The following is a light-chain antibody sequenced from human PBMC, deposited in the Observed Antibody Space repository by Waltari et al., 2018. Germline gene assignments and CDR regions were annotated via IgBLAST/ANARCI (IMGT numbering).Light chain of an antibody. Sequence: QSALTQPASVSGSPGQSITISCTGTSSDVGSYNSVSWYQQHPGKGPKLILSEVNKRPRGVSKRVSCHKSGNTASLTISGLQTEVEADYYCSSYTGRVYVFGTGTKVTVL. V-gene: IGLV2-14*02. CDR1: SSDVGSYNS. CDR3: SSYTGRVYV. J-gene: IGLJ1*01. CDR2: EVN.